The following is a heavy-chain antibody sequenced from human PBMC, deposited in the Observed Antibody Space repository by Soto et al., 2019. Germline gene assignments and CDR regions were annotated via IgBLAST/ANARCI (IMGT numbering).Heavy chain of an antibody. CDR1: GFSLSTSGVS. CDR3: AHRGIAVPFDDY. V-gene: IGHV2-5*02. Sequence: QITLKESGPTLVKPTQTLTLTCTFSGFSLSTSGVSVGWIRQPPGKALEWLALIYWDDDKRYSPSLKSRLTIPKDTSKNQVVLTMTNIDPVDTATYYCAHRGIAVPFDDYWGQGTLVTVSS. CDR2: IYWDDDK. D-gene: IGHD6-19*01. J-gene: IGHJ4*02.